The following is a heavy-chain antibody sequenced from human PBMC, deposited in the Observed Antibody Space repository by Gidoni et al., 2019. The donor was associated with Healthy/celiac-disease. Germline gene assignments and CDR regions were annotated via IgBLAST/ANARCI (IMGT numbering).Heavy chain of an antibody. V-gene: IGHV1-69*01. CDR1: GGTVSSYA. D-gene: IGHD2-21*02. CDR2: IIPIFGTA. Sequence: QVQLVQSGAEVKKHGSSVQVSCKAAGGTVSSYAISWVRQAPGQGLEGMGGIIPIFGTATYAPKFQGRVTITADESTRTAYMELSSLRSEDTAVYYCARDMAYCGGDCLLNFDYWGQGTLVTVSS. J-gene: IGHJ4*02. CDR3: ARDMAYCGGDCLLNFDY.